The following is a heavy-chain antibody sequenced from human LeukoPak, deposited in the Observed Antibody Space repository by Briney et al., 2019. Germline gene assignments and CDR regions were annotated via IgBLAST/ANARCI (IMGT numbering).Heavy chain of an antibody. D-gene: IGHD6-19*01. J-gene: IGHJ5*02. CDR2: TNPNSGGT. CDR3: ARGRSIAVAGNWFDP. CDR1: GYTFTGYY. Sequence: ASVKVSCKASGYTFTGYYMHWVRQAPGQGLEWMGWTNPNSGGTNYAQKFQGRVTMTRDTSISTAYMELSRLRSDDTAVYYCARGRSIAVAGNWFDPWGQGTLVTVSS. V-gene: IGHV1-2*02.